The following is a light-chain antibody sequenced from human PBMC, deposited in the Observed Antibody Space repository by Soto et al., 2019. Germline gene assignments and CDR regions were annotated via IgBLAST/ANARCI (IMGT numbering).Light chain of an antibody. Sequence: EIVMTQSPATLSVSPGERATLSCRASQSVSNNLAWYQQKPGQAPRLLIYGAATWATGIPARFSGSGSGTEFTLTIGSLQSEDFAVYYCQQYNSWPPTFGQGTKVDI. V-gene: IGKV3-15*01. CDR3: QQYNSWPPT. CDR1: QSVSNN. CDR2: GAA. J-gene: IGKJ1*01.